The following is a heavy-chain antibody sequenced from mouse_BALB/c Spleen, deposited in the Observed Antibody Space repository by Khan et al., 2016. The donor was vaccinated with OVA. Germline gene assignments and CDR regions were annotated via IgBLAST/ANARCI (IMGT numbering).Heavy chain of an antibody. CDR3: ADHLTGSVAY. J-gene: IGHJ3*01. V-gene: IGHV5-6*01. CDR2: ISSGGDYT. D-gene: IGHD4-1*01. Sequence: EVQLVESGGDLVKPGGSLKLSCAASGFTFSSYSMSWVRQTPDKRLEWVASISSGGDYTYYPDSVKGRFTISSDNAKNTLYLQMSDLKSEDTAMYYVADHLTGSVAYWGQGTLGTGSA. CDR1: GFTFSSYS.